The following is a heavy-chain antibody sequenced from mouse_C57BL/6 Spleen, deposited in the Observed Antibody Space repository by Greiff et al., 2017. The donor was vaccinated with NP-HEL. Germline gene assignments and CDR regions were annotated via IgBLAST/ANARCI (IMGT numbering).Heavy chain of an antibody. CDR3: SRDMRLYYYGSSY. Sequence: EVMLVESGGGLVKPGGSLKLSCAASGFTFSSYAMSWVRQTPEKRLEWVATISDGGSYTYYTDNVKGRFTIARDNAKNNLYLQMSHLKSEDTAMYDVSRDMRLYYYGSSYRGQGTTLTVSS. CDR1: GFTFSSYA. V-gene: IGHV5-4*01. J-gene: IGHJ2*01. D-gene: IGHD1-1*01. CDR2: ISDGGSYT.